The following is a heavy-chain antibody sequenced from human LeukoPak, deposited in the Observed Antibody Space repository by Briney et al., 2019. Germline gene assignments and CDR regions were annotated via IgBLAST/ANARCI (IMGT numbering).Heavy chain of an antibody. V-gene: IGHV1-46*01. Sequence: ASVKVSCKASGYTFTSYYMHWVRQAPGQGLEWMGIINPSGGSTSYAQKLQGRVTMTTDTSTSTAYMELRSLRSDDTAVYYCARDYGGKYFDYWGQGTLVTVSS. CDR2: INPSGGST. CDR3: ARDYGGKYFDY. D-gene: IGHD4-17*01. CDR1: GYTFTSYY. J-gene: IGHJ4*02.